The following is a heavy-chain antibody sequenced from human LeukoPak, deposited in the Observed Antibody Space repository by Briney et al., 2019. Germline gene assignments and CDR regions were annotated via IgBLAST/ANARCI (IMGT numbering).Heavy chain of an antibody. CDR2: ISSSGSTI. V-gene: IGHV3-48*03. J-gene: IGHJ3*02. CDR1: GFTFSSYE. Sequence: GGSLRLSCAASGFTFSSYEMNWVRQALGKGLEWVSYISSSGSTIYYADSVKGRFTISRDNAKNSLYLQMNSLTAEDTAVYYCARMDPYCGGDCYTRDAFYIWGQGTMVTVSS. CDR3: ARMDPYCGGDCYTRDAFYI. D-gene: IGHD2-21*02.